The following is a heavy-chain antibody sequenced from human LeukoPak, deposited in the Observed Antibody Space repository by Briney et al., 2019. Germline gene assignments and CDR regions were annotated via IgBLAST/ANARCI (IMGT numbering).Heavy chain of an antibody. Sequence: GGSLRLSCSASGFTFSSHVMHWVRQAPGKGLEWVALISYDGSDENYADSVKDRFTISRDNSKNTLYLRMNSLRVEDTAIYYCAKDLRDYDFWSGYHRGLDHWGQGTLATVSS. J-gene: IGHJ4*02. CDR3: AKDLRDYDFWSGYHRGLDH. V-gene: IGHV3-30*18. CDR1: GFTFSSHV. D-gene: IGHD3-3*01. CDR2: ISYDGSDE.